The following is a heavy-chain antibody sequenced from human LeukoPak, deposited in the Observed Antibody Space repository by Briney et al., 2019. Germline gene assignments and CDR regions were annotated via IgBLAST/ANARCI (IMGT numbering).Heavy chain of an antibody. Sequence: SLRLSCAASGFTFSSYGMHWVRQAPGKGLEWVAVIWYDGSNKYYADSVKGRFTISRDNSKNTLYLQMNSLRAEDTAVYYCAREIGDSSGYLEIDYWGQGTLVTVSS. J-gene: IGHJ4*02. V-gene: IGHV3-33*01. CDR1: GFTFSSYG. CDR3: AREIGDSSGYLEIDY. CDR2: IWYDGSNK. D-gene: IGHD3-22*01.